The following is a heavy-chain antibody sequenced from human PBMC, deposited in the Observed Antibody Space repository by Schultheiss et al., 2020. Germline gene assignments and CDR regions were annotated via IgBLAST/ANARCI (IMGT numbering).Heavy chain of an antibody. Sequence: TLSLTCTVSGGSISSSSYYWGWIRQPPGKGLEWIGSIYYSGSTYYNPSLKSRVTISVDTSKNQFSLKLSSVTAADTAVYYCARDMRYCSGGSCYSYYYYGMDVWGKGTTVTVSS. J-gene: IGHJ6*04. CDR1: GGSISSSSYY. D-gene: IGHD2-15*01. CDR3: ARDMRYCSGGSCYSYYYYGMDV. CDR2: IYYSGST. V-gene: IGHV4-39*07.